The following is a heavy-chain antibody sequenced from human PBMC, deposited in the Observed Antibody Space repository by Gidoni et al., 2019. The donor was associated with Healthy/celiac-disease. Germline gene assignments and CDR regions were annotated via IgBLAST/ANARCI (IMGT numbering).Heavy chain of an antibody. D-gene: IGHD2-2*01. V-gene: IGHV4-34*01. CDR1: GGSFSGYY. CDR3: ARARAVVVVVPAALDY. J-gene: IGHJ4*02. CDR2: INHSGST. Sequence: QVQLQQWGAGLLTPSETLSLTCAVSGGSFSGYYWSWIRQPPGKGLEWIGEINHSGSTNYNPSLKSRVTISVDTSKNKFSLKLSSVTAADTAVYYCARARAVVVVVPAALDYWGQGTLVTVSS.